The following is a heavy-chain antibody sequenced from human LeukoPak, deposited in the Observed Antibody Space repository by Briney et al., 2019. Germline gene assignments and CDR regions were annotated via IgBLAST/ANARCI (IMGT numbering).Heavy chain of an antibody. J-gene: IGHJ4*02. V-gene: IGHV3-7*01. CDR1: GFTFSIYW. CDR2: IYQDGREK. D-gene: IGHD3-9*01. Sequence: GGSLRLSCAASGFTFSIYWMSWVRQAPGKGLEWVANIYQDGREKSFVDSVKGRFSISRDNAKNTLHLQMNSLRVEDTAVYYCARGRYLDWLPYFFDYWGQGTLVTVSS. CDR3: ARGRYLDWLPYFFDY.